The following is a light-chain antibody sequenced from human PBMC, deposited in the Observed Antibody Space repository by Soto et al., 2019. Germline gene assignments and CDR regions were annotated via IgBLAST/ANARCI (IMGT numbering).Light chain of an antibody. CDR3: SSYAGSSTPVV. CDR1: SSDVGAYNY. Sequence: QSVLTQPPSLSGFPGQSITTSCPGTSSDVGAYNYVSWYQHHPGKAPKIMIYDVSNRPSGVSVRFSGSKSANTASLTISGLQAEDEADYYCSSYAGSSTPVVFGTGTKVTVL. J-gene: IGLJ1*01. V-gene: IGLV2-14*03. CDR2: DVS.